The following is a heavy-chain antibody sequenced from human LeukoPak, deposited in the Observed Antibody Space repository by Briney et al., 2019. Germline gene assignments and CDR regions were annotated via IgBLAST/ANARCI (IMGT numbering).Heavy chain of an antibody. CDR3: ARGGRGDY. J-gene: IGHJ4*02. D-gene: IGHD3-10*01. CDR2: IKKDGSEK. CDR1: GFTFSGSW. Sequence: GGSLRLSCAASGFTFSGSWWSWVRQAPGKGLEWVDNIKKDGSEKYYVDSVKGRFTISRDNAKNSLYLQMNSLRAEDTAVYYCARGGRGDYWGQGILVTVSS. V-gene: IGHV3-7*01.